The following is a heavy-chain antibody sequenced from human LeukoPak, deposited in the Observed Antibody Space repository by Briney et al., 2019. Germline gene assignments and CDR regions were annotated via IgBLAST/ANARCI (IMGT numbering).Heavy chain of an antibody. CDR1: GGSISSSSYY. CDR3: ASGQSFGAVAGTVVY. D-gene: IGHD6-19*01. Sequence: PSETLSLTCTVSGGSISSSSYYWGWIRQPPGKGLEWIGSIYYSGSTYYNPSLKSRVTISVDTSKNQFSLKLSSVTAADTAVYYCASGQSFGAVAGTVVYWGQGTLVTVSS. J-gene: IGHJ4*02. CDR2: IYYSGST. V-gene: IGHV4-39*01.